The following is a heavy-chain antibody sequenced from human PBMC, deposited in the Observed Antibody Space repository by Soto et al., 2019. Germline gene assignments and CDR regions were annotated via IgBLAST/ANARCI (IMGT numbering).Heavy chain of an antibody. D-gene: IGHD2-15*01. Sequence: GGSLRLSCAASGFTFSSYAMSWVRQAPGKGLEWVSAISGSGGSTYYADSVKGRFTISRDNSKNTLYLQMNSLRAEDTAVYYCAKVVVVVAATASPHTFDYWGQGTLVTVSS. CDR2: ISGSGGST. CDR3: AKVVVVVAATASPHTFDY. V-gene: IGHV3-23*01. CDR1: GFTFSSYA. J-gene: IGHJ4*02.